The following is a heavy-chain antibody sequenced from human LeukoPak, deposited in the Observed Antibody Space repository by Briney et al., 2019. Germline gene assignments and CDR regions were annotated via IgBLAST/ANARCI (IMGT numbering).Heavy chain of an antibody. CDR2: IYSGGST. Sequence: PGGSLRLSCAASGFTVSSNYMSWVRQAPGKGLEWVSVIYSGGSTYYADAVKGRFTIPRDNTKNPLYLQMKSLRAEYTAVYYCARDRLKEGITIFEYSYYYMDVWGKGTTVTVSS. J-gene: IGHJ6*03. V-gene: IGHV3-53*01. CDR1: GFTVSSNY. D-gene: IGHD3-3*01. CDR3: ARDRLKEGITIFEYSYYYMDV.